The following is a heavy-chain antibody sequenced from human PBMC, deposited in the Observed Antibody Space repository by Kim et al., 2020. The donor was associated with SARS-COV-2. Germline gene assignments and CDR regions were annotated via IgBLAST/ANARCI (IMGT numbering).Heavy chain of an antibody. V-gene: IGHV5-10-1*01. J-gene: IGHJ4*02. CDR1: GYTFTNNW. D-gene: IGHD2-15*01. CDR3: ARGRWWTDY. CDR2: IDPSNSYT. Sequence: GESLKISCKASGYTFTNNWITWVRHMPGKGLLWMGRIDPSNSYTDYSPSFQGHVTISADKSISTVYLHWISLKASDSAIYYCARGRWWTDYWGQGTLVTV.